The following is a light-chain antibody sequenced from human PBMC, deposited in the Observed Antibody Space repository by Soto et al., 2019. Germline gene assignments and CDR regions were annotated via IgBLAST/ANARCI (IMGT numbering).Light chain of an antibody. CDR1: QSVSSSY. CDR3: QQYGSART. Sequence: EIGLTQSPGTLSLSPGERATLSCRASQSVSSSYLAWYQQKPGQAPRLLIYGASSRATGIPDRFSGSGSGTDFTLTIRRLEPEDFAVYYCQQYGSARTFGQGTKVEIK. V-gene: IGKV3-20*01. J-gene: IGKJ1*01. CDR2: GAS.